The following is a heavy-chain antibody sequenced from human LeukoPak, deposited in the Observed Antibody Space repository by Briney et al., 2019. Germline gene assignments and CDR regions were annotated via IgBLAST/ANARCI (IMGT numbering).Heavy chain of an antibody. Sequence: ASVKVSCKAPGYTFTGYYMHWVRQAPGQGLEWMGRINPNSGGTNYAQKFQGRVTMTRDTSISTAYMELSRLRSDDTAVYYCARQGIAINWFDPWGQGTLVTVSS. D-gene: IGHD6-13*01. CDR2: INPNSGGT. CDR1: GYTFTGYY. J-gene: IGHJ5*02. V-gene: IGHV1-2*06. CDR3: ARQGIAINWFDP.